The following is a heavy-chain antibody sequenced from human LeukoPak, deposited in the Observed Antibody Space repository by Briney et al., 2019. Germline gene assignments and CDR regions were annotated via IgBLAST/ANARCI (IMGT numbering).Heavy chain of an antibody. CDR3: ARVVFYDSSGYRYYYYMDV. J-gene: IGHJ6*03. Sequence: SETLSLTCTVSGGSISSGSYYWSWIRQPAGKGLEWIGRIYTSGSTNYNPSLKSRVIISVDTSKNQFSLKLSSVTAADTAVYYCARVVFYDSSGYRYYYYMDVWGKGTTVTVSS. CDR2: IYTSGST. D-gene: IGHD3-22*01. CDR1: GGSISSGSYY. V-gene: IGHV4-61*02.